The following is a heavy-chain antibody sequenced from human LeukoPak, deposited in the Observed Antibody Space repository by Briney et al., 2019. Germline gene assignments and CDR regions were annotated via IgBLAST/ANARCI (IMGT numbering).Heavy chain of an antibody. V-gene: IGHV1-18*01. CDR1: GYTFTSYG. J-gene: IGHJ4*02. Sequence: ASVKVSCKASGYTFTSYGISWVRQAPGQGLEWMGWISAYNGNTNYAQKLQGRVTMTTDTSTSTAYMELSRLRSDDTAVYYCARDPPQYYYDSSGYYYSDDYWGQGTLVTVSS. CDR3: ARDPPQYYYDSSGYYYSDDY. D-gene: IGHD3-22*01. CDR2: ISAYNGNT.